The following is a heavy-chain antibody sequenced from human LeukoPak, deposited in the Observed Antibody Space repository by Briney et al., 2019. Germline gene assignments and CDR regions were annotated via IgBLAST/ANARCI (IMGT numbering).Heavy chain of an antibody. CDR1: GGSISSGGYY. CDR2: IYHSGST. Sequence: SETLSLTCTVSGGSISSGGYYWSWIRQPPGKGLEWIGYIYHSGSTYYNPSLKSRVAISIDTSKNQFSLNLSSVTAADTAVYYCARLNDSSGYYLSRAPFDYWGQGTLVTVSS. D-gene: IGHD3-22*01. V-gene: IGHV4-30-2*05. CDR3: ARLNDSSGYYLSRAPFDY. J-gene: IGHJ4*02.